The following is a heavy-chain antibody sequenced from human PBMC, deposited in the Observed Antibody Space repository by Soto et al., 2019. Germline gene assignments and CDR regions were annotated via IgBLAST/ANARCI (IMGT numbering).Heavy chain of an antibody. V-gene: IGHV4-39*01. D-gene: IGHD3-3*02. CDR2: IFYLGSS. CDR1: GDSIISSDFY. J-gene: IGHJ5*02. Sequence: SETLSLTCTVSGDSIISSDFYWGWVRQPPGKGLEWIGSIFYLGSSYYNPSLKSRVTMSVDTSKNQFSLRLRSVTAADTALYFCARHSSAFRKNNWFDPWGQGIMVTVSS. CDR3: ARHSSAFRKNNWFDP.